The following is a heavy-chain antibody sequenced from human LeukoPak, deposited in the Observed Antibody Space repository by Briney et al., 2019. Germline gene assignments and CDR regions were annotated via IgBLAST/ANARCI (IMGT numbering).Heavy chain of an antibody. Sequence: GGSLRLSCAASGFTFSSYWMHWVRQAPGKGLVWVSRIKSDGSSTTYADSVKGRFTISRDNAKNTLYLQMNSLRAEDTAVHYCARENYGGKDYWGQGPLVTASS. D-gene: IGHD4-23*01. CDR3: ARENYGGKDY. V-gene: IGHV3-74*01. J-gene: IGHJ4*02. CDR1: GFTFSSYW. CDR2: IKSDGSST.